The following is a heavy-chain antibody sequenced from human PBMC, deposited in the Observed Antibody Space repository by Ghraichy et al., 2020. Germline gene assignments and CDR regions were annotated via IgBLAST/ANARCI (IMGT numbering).Heavy chain of an antibody. Sequence: SETLSLTCTVSGGSISSYYWSWIRQPAGKGLEWIGRIYTSGSTNYNPSLKSRVTMSVDTSKNQFSLKLSSVTAADTAVYYCARSGPYCSSTSCYTELDFQHWGQGTLVTVSS. J-gene: IGHJ1*01. CDR2: IYTSGST. CDR1: GGSISSYY. V-gene: IGHV4-4*07. CDR3: ARSGPYCSSTSCYTELDFQH. D-gene: IGHD2-2*02.